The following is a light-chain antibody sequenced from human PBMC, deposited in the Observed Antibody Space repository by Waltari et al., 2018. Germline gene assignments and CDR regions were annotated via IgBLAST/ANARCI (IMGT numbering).Light chain of an antibody. J-gene: IGKJ1*01. CDR3: QQYGSPPSRT. Sequence: ENVLTQSPGTLALSPGERATLSCRARQNINSNFLAWYQQKPGQGPRLLIYDAVNRASGIPDRFSGRGSGTDFTLTISSLEPEDFAVYYCQQYGSPPSRTFGQGTKVEMK. V-gene: IGKV3-20*01. CDR1: QNINSNF. CDR2: DAV.